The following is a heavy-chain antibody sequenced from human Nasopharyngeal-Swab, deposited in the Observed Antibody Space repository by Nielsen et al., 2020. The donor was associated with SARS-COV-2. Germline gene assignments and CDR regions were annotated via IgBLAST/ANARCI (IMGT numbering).Heavy chain of an antibody. V-gene: IGHV3-33*01. CDR3: ARDGAKWFGELHPYYYGMDV. J-gene: IGHJ6*02. CDR2: IWYDGSNK. D-gene: IGHD3-10*01. Sequence: WIRQPPGKELEWVAVIWYDGSNKYYADSVKGRFTISRDNSKNTLYLQMNSLRAEDTAVYYCARDGAKWFGELHPYYYGMDVWGQGTTVTVSS.